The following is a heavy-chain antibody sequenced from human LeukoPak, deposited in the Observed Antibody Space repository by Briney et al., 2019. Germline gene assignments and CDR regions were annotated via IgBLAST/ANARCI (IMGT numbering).Heavy chain of an antibody. Sequence: PGGSLRLSCAASGFTFSSYAMSWVRQAPGKGLEWVSAISGSGGSTYYADSVKGRFTISRDSSKNTLYLQMNSLRAEDMAVYYCARVPADGYHYPYYCDYWGQGTLVTVSS. V-gene: IGHV3-23*01. CDR2: ISGSGGST. D-gene: IGHD5-24*01. J-gene: IGHJ4*02. CDR3: ARVPADGYHYPYYCDY. CDR1: GFTFSSYA.